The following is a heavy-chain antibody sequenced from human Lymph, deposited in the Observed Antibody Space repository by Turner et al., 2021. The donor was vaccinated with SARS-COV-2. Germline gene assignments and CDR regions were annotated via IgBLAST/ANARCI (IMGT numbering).Heavy chain of an antibody. CDR3: ARDSSGSGTLDY. D-gene: IGHD3-10*01. J-gene: IGHJ4*02. CDR1: GFTFNNYP. V-gene: IGHV3-30-3*01. Sequence: QVQLVESGGGAVQPGRSLRLSCAAFGFTFNNYPMHWDRQAPGKGLEWVAVISYDGSNKYYADSVKGRFTISRDNSKNTLYLQMNSLRAEDTAVYYCARDSSGSGTLDYWGQGTLVTVSS. CDR2: ISYDGSNK.